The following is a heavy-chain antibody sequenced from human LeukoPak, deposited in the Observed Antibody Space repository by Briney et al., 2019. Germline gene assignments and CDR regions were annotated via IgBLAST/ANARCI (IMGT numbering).Heavy chain of an antibody. Sequence: PSETLSLTCTVSGGSISNYYWNWIRQPPGKGLEWIGEINHSGSTNYNPSLKGRVTMSVDTSKNQFSLKLSSVTAADTAVYYCARGLTDMSIVGASSAQYYFDYWGQGTLVTVSS. V-gene: IGHV4-34*01. CDR1: GGSISNYY. J-gene: IGHJ4*02. CDR2: INHSGST. CDR3: ARGLTDMSIVGASSAQYYFDY. D-gene: IGHD1-26*01.